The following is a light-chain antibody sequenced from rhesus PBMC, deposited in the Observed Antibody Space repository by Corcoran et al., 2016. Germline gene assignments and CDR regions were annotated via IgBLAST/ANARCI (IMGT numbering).Light chain of an antibody. CDR1: QGINHY. CDR3: QQYNNSPFT. CDR2: YAS. V-gene: IGKV1-66*01. Sequence: DIQMTQSPSSLSASVGDRVTITCRASQGINHYLSWYQQKPGKAPKPLIYYASSFEKGVPSRFSGSGSGTDYTLTISSLQPEDIATYYCQQYNNSPFTVGPGTKLDIK. J-gene: IGKJ3*01.